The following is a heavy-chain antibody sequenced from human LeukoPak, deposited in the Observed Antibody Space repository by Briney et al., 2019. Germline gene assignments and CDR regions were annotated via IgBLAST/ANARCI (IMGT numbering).Heavy chain of an antibody. CDR2: ISSSGSTI. Sequence: GGSLRLSCAASGFTFSDYYMSWIRQAPGKGLEWVSYISSSGSTIYYADSVKGRFTISRDNGKNSLYLQMNSLRAEDTAVYYCARDRDSSSSYNWFDPWGQGTLVTVSS. V-gene: IGHV3-11*01. J-gene: IGHJ5*02. CDR1: GFTFSDYY. D-gene: IGHD6-6*01. CDR3: ARDRDSSSSYNWFDP.